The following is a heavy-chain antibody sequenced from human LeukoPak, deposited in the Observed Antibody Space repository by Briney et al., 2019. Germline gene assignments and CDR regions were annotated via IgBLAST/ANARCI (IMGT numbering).Heavy chain of an antibody. CDR1: GFPFSTYA. Sequence: GSLRLSCAASGFPFSTYAMHWVRQAPGKGLEYVSVISSNGGTTFYANSVKGRFTISRDNSKNTLYLQMGSLRPEDMAVYFCARSSGSYDYWGQGTLVTVSS. CDR3: ARSSGSYDY. J-gene: IGHJ4*02. V-gene: IGHV3-64*01. CDR2: ISSNGGTT. D-gene: IGHD1-26*01.